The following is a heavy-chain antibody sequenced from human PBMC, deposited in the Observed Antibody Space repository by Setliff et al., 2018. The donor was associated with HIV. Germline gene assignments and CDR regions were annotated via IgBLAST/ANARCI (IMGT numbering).Heavy chain of an antibody. CDR1: GFTFNSYA. V-gene: IGHV3-23*01. D-gene: IGHD1-26*01. Sequence: GGSLRLSCAASGFTFNSYAMSWVRQAPGQGLEWVSAISGSGGSTYYADSVKGRFTISRDNSKNTLDLQMNSLRADDTAVYYCAKGRPLLYCFDYWGQGTLVTVSS. CDR3: AKGRPLLYCFDY. CDR2: ISGSGGST. J-gene: IGHJ4*02.